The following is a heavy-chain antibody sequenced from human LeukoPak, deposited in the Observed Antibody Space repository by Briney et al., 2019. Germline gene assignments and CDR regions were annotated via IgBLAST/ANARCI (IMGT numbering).Heavy chain of an antibody. Sequence: PGGSLRLSCAASGFSFSSYSMNWVRQAPRRGRTGVSSISSSSSYIYYADSVKGRFTIYRDNAKNSLYLQMNSLRAEDTAVYYCAREQVLLWFGELSGFDYWGQGTLVTVSS. J-gene: IGHJ4*02. CDR3: AREQVLLWFGELSGFDY. CDR2: ISSSSSYI. V-gene: IGHV3-21*01. D-gene: IGHD3-10*01. CDR1: GFSFSSYS.